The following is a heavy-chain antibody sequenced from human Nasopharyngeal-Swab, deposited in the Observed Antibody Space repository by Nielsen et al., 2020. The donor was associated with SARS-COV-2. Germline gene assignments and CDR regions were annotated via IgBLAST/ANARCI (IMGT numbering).Heavy chain of an antibody. Sequence: GGSLRLSCVASGYSFRTYGMSWVRPAPGKGLEWVAAISGSGGISGSGGSTYYADSVKGRFTISRDNSKNTLSLQMNSLRAEDTAVYYCAKDLRGPYFFWGQGTLVTFSS. D-gene: IGHD2/OR15-2a*01. CDR1: GYSFRTYG. J-gene: IGHJ4*02. CDR2: ISGSGGISGSGGST. V-gene: IGHV3-23*01. CDR3: AKDLRGPYFF.